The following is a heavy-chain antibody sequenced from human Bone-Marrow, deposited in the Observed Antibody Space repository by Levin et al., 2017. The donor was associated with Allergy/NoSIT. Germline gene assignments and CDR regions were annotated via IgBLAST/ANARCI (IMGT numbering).Heavy chain of an antibody. V-gene: IGHV4-59*01. Sequence: SQTLSLTCTVSGGSMSSYYWSWIRQPPGKGLEWIGYIHYTGSTDYNPSLRSRISISVDTSKNQFSLKVSSVTAADTALYYCAREDCSGGDCYFAYWGQGTLVTVSS. CDR3: AREDCSGGDCYFAY. CDR1: GGSMSSYY. D-gene: IGHD2-15*01. J-gene: IGHJ4*02. CDR2: IHYTGST.